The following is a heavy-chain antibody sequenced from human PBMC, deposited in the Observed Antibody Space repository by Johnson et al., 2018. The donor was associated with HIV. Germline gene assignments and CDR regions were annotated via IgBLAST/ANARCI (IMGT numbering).Heavy chain of an antibody. Sequence: QVQLVESGGGVVQPGRSLRLSCAASGFTFSSYGMHWVRQAPGKGLEWVAFIRNDGSNKYYVDSVKGRFTISRDNSKNTLYLQMNSLRAEDTAVYYCARACRDGYTCDAFDIWGQGTMVTVS. V-gene: IGHV3-30*02. CDR1: GFTFSSYG. D-gene: IGHD5-24*01. CDR3: ARACRDGYTCDAFDI. J-gene: IGHJ3*02. CDR2: IRNDGSNK.